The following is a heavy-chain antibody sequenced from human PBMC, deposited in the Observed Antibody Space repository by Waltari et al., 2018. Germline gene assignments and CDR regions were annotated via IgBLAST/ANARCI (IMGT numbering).Heavy chain of an antibody. CDR2: ISSNGNTI. D-gene: IGHD2-21*02. V-gene: IGHV3-11*04. CDR1: GFIFSDYY. J-gene: IGHJ4*02. CDR3: ATGGGNYGGNSA. Sequence: QVQLVESGGGLVKPGGSLRLPCAASGFIFSDYYMSWIRQAPGQGLEWVSYISSNGNTIYYADSVKGRFTISRDNPKNSMYLQMNSLRTEDTAVYYCATGGGNYGGNSAWGQGTLVTVSS.